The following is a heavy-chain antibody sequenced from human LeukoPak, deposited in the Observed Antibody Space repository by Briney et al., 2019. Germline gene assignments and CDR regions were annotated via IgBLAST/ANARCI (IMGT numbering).Heavy chain of an antibody. CDR2: IFYSGST. J-gene: IGHJ2*01. D-gene: IGHD6-13*01. CDR3: ARDLRGIAASWYFDL. Sequence: SETLSLTCTVSGGSISTSSYYWGWVRQPPGKGLEWIGNIFYSGSTYYSPSLKSRVTISVDTSKNQFSLKLSSVTAADTAVYYCARDLRGIAASWYFDLWGRGTLVTVSS. CDR1: GGSISTSSYY. V-gene: IGHV4-39*07.